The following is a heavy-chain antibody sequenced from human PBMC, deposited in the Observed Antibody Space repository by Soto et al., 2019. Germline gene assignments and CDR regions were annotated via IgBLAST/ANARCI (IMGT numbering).Heavy chain of an antibody. Sequence: QITLKESGPTLVKPTQTLTLTCTFSGFSFSRSGVGVGWVRQPPGKALECLALVYWNDDKRYSPSLKSRLTIIKDTSKNQVVLTMTNMDPVDTATYYCVHRLYYDDNSGSPNDAFDIWGQGTMVTVSS. D-gene: IGHD3-22*01. CDR2: VYWNDDK. J-gene: IGHJ3*02. V-gene: IGHV2-5*01. CDR3: VHRLYYDDNSGSPNDAFDI. CDR1: GFSFSRSGVG.